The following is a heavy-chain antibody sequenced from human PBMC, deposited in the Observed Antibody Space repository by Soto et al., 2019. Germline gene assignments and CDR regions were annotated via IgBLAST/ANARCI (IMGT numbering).Heavy chain of an antibody. CDR1: GFTFSSYG. CDR2: IWYDGSNK. J-gene: IGHJ4*02. Sequence: GGSLRLSCAASGFTFSSYGMHWVRQAPGKGLEWVAVIWYDGSNKYYADSVKGRFTISRDNSKNTLYLQMNSLRAEDTAVYFCARGYSSSSAAFDYWGQGTLVTVSS. CDR3: ARGYSSSSAAFDY. V-gene: IGHV3-33*01. D-gene: IGHD1-26*01.